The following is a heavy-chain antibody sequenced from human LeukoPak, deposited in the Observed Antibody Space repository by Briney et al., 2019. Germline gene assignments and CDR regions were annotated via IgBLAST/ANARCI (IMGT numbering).Heavy chain of an antibody. CDR3: AIYRNYGCWCGYDK. CDR1: GGSLSGYY. V-gene: IGHV4-34*01. Sequence: PETLSLTCAVYGGSLSGYYWSWIRQPPGKGLEWIGEINHSGSTNYNPSLKSRVTISVDTPKNQFSLRLNSVTAADTAMYCCAIYRNYGCWCGYDKWGEGGLVTVCS. CDR2: INHSGST. J-gene: IGHJ4*02. D-gene: IGHD3-3*01.